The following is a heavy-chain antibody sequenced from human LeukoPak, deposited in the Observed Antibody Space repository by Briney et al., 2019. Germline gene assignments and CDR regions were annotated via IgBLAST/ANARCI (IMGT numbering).Heavy chain of an antibody. CDR2: ISYDGSNK. CDR3: ARVRFGEPDY. V-gene: IGHV3-30-3*01. J-gene: IGHJ4*02. D-gene: IGHD3-10*01. CDR1: GFTFSSYA. Sequence: PGRSLRLSCAASGFTFSSYAMHWVRQAPGKGLEWVAVISYDGSNKYYADSVKGRFTISRDNSKNTLYPQMNSLRAEDTAVYYCARVRFGEPDYWGQGTLVTVSS.